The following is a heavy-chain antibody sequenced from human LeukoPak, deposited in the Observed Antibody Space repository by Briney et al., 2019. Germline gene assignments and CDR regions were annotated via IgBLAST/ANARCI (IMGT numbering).Heavy chain of an antibody. J-gene: IGHJ4*02. CDR2: ISTSGIT. CDR1: GGSISSYS. V-gene: IGHV4-4*07. D-gene: IGHD3-3*01. Sequence: SQTXSLTCTVSGGSISSYSWSWIRQPAGKGLDWIGRISTSGITDYNPSLKSRVTMSVDTSKNQFSLKLSSVTAADSAVYYCARRHHDFWRPFDSWGQGTLVTVSS. CDR3: ARRHHDFWRPFDS.